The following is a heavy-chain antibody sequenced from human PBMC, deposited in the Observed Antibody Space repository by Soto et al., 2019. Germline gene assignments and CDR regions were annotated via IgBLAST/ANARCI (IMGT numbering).Heavy chain of an antibody. CDR3: ARVPRSGWAQEAFDV. CDR1: GGTFSTSG. Sequence: QVHLVQSGAEMKKPGSSVRVSCEASGGTFSTSGFGWVRQAPGQGLEWMGGIIPIFGASNYAPKFQGRIRIRADESTSTSYLEMSGLKSEDTATYYCARVPRSGWAQEAFDVWGSGTVIIVSS. CDR2: IIPIFGAS. D-gene: IGHD3-22*01. V-gene: IGHV1-69*19. J-gene: IGHJ3*01.